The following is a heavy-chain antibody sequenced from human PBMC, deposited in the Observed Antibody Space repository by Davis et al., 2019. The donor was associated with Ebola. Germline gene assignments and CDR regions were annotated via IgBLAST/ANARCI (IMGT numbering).Heavy chain of an antibody. J-gene: IGHJ4*02. Sequence: GGSLRLSCAASGFNFRNSILNWVRQAPGKGLEWVSSISSSSSYIYYADSVKGRFTISRDNAKNSLYLQMNSLRAEDTAVYYCARDSGADTAMVGGYFDYWGQGTLVTVSS. D-gene: IGHD5-18*01. CDR2: ISSSSSYI. CDR3: ARDSGADTAMVGGYFDY. CDR1: GFNFRNSI. V-gene: IGHV3-21*01.